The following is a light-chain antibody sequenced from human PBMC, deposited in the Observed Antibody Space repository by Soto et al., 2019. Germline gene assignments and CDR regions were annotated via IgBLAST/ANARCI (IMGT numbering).Light chain of an antibody. Sequence: ETVMTHSPATLSVSPGERATLSCRASQSVSSNLAWYQQKPGQAPRLLIYGASTRATGIPARFSGSGSGTEFTLTISSLQSEDLGVYYCQQYKNWITFGQGTRLEIK. CDR3: QQYKNWIT. CDR1: QSVSSN. CDR2: GAS. J-gene: IGKJ5*01. V-gene: IGKV3-15*01.